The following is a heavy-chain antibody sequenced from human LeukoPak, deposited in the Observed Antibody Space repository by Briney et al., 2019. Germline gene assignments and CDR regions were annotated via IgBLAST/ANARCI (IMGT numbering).Heavy chain of an antibody. Sequence: GGSLRLACVASGFTFTTHWMSWVRQAPGKGLEWVANIHQDGSEKYYVDSVKGRFTISRDNAKNTLYLQMNSLRAEDTAVYFCARYGGSYLDYWGQGTLVTVSS. D-gene: IGHD1-26*01. V-gene: IGHV3-7*01. J-gene: IGHJ4*02. CDR1: GFTFTTHW. CDR3: ARYGGSYLDY. CDR2: IHQDGSEK.